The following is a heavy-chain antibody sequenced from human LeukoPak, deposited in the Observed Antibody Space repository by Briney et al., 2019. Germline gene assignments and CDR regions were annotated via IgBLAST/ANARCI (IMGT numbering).Heavy chain of an antibody. J-gene: IGHJ4*02. CDR2: INDNGGRT. V-gene: IGHV3-64D*09. CDR1: GFTFSRYA. D-gene: IGHD1-26*01. CDR3: VKDVGGSYAFDY. Sequence: PGGSLRLCCAASGFTFSRYAMHWVRQAPGKGLEYVSGINDNGGRTHYGDSVKGRFSISRDNSKNTLHLQMSTLRAEDTALYYCVKDVGGSYAFDYWGQGILVTVAS.